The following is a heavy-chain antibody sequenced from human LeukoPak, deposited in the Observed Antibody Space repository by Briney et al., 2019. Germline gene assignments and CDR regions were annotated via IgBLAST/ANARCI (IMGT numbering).Heavy chain of an antibody. V-gene: IGHV1-18*01. J-gene: IGHJ4*02. CDR1: GYTFTSYG. CDR3: AIDPGGVGDPFDY. Sequence: ASVKPSSKPSGYTFTSYGISSVRHAPGHGLKCMGWISAHSRDTHYVQKFHGRVTVTRDTSTTTAYMELRSLRSDDTAVYYCAIDPGGVGDPFDYWGQGTLVTVPS. D-gene: IGHD3-10*01. CDR2: ISAHSRDT.